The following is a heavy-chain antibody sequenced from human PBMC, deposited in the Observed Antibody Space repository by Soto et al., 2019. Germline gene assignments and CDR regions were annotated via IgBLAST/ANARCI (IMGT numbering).Heavy chain of an antibody. J-gene: IGHJ3*02. Sequence: QVQLVQSGAEVKKPGSSVKVSCKASGDTFRKFSIRWQRQAPGQGLEWVGRTIPILGVTNYAKKFQDRVTIIADLSTGTVYMDMGSLRSDDTAVYYCRVYNYRDDAFEIWGQGTLVTVS. CDR2: TIPILGVT. D-gene: IGHD5-18*01. CDR1: GDTFRKFS. V-gene: IGHV1-69*02. CDR3: RVYNYRDDAFEI.